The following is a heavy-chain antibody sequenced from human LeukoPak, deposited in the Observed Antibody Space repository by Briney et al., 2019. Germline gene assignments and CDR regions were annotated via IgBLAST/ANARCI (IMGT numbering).Heavy chain of an antibody. Sequence: GGSLRLSCAASGFTFSSYAVSWVRQAPGKGLEWVSAISGSGGSTYYADSVKGRFTISRDNSKNTLYLQMNSLRADDTAVYYCARDGSSTFDYWGQGTLVTVSS. V-gene: IGHV3-23*01. CDR2: ISGSGGST. D-gene: IGHD1-26*01. CDR1: GFTFSSYA. J-gene: IGHJ4*02. CDR3: ARDGSSTFDY.